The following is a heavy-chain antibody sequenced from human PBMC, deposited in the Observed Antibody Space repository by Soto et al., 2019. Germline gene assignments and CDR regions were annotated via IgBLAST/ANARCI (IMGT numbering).Heavy chain of an antibody. CDR3: ARDDGVIAAVAGKYNWFDP. J-gene: IGHJ5*02. Sequence: SETLSLTYTVSGGSISSYYWSWIRQPAGKGLEWIGRIYTSGSTNYNPSLKSRVTMSVDTSKNQFSLKLSSVTAADTAVYYCARDDGVIAAVAGKYNWFDPWGQGTLVTVSS. D-gene: IGHD6-19*01. CDR1: GGSISSYY. CDR2: IYTSGST. V-gene: IGHV4-4*07.